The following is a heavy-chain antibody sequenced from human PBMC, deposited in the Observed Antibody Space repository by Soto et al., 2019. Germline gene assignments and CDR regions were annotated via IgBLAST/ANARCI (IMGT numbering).Heavy chain of an antibody. D-gene: IGHD4-17*01. CDR3: AKRQQGYYGDSLIDY. CDR2: ISYDGSNK. Sequence: QVQLVESGGGVVQPGRSLRLSCAASGFTFSSYGMHWVRQAPGKGLEWVAVISYDGSNKYYADSVKGRFTISRDNSKNTLYLQMNSLRAEDTAVYHCAKRQQGYYGDSLIDYWGQGTLVTVSS. CDR1: GFTFSSYG. V-gene: IGHV3-30*18. J-gene: IGHJ4*02.